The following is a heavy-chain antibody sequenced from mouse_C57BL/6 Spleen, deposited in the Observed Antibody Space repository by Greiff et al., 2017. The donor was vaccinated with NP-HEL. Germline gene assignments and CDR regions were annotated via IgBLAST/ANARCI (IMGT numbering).Heavy chain of an antibody. V-gene: IGHV1-26*01. D-gene: IGHD1-1*01. CDR2: INPNNGGT. CDR3: ARRRNYGSILDAMDY. CDR1: GYTFTDYY. Sequence: EVQLQQSGPELVKPGASVKISCKASGYTFTDYYMNWVKQSHGKSLEWIGDINPNNGGTSYNQKFKGKATLTVDKSSSTAYMELRSLTSEDSAVYYGARRRNYGSILDAMDYWGQGTSVTVSS. J-gene: IGHJ4*01.